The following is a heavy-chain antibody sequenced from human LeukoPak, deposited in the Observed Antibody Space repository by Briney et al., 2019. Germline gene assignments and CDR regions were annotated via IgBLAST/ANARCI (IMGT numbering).Heavy chain of an antibody. J-gene: IGHJ4*02. Sequence: GGSLRLSCAASGFTFDSYAMSWVRQAPGKGLEWVSGISSSGGSTFYADSVKGRFTISRNNSKNTVYLQMISLRAEDTAVYHCAKEAGNGWSYFDYWGQGSLVTVSS. CDR1: GFTFDSYA. CDR2: ISSSGGST. D-gene: IGHD6-19*01. V-gene: IGHV3-23*01. CDR3: AKEAGNGWSYFDY.